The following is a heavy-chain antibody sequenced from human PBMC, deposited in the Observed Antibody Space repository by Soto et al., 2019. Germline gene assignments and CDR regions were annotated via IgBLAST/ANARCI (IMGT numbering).Heavy chain of an antibody. CDR2: INPSGGST. V-gene: IGHV1-46*01. CDR3: ARVGGATPWDY. Sequence: QVQLVQSGAEVKKPGASVKVSCKASGYTFTSYYMHWVRQAPGQGLEWMGIINPSGGSTSYAQKVQGRVTMTRDTSTSTVYMALTSLRSEDTAVYYCARVGGATPWDYWGQGTLVTVSS. J-gene: IGHJ4*02. CDR1: GYTFTSYY. D-gene: IGHD1-26*01.